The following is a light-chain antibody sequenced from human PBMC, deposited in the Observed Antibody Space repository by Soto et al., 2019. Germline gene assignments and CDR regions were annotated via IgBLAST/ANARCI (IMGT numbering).Light chain of an antibody. J-gene: IGLJ1*01. CDR3: SSYTSSSTPYV. V-gene: IGLV2-14*01. CDR1: SSDVGAYNY. Sequence: QSALTQPASVSGSPGQSITISCTGTSSDVGAYNYVSWYQQHPGKAPKLMIHEVSKRPSGVSNRFSGSKSGNMASLTISGLQAEDEADYYCSSYTSSSTPYVFGTGTKVTVL. CDR2: EVS.